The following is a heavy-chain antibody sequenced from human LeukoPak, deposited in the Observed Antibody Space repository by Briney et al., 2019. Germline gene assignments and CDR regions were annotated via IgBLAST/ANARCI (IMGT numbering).Heavy chain of an antibody. J-gene: IGHJ4*02. CDR2: ISRNSGSI. CDR3: AKGRYYDSSGYFQF. Sequence: GGSLRLSCAASGFTFDDYAMHWVRQAPGKGLEWVSGISRNSGSIGYADSVKGRFTISRDNAKHSLFLQMNSLRAEDTALYYCAKGRYYDSSGYFQFWGQGTLVTVSS. V-gene: IGHV3-9*01. D-gene: IGHD3-22*01. CDR1: GFTFDDYA.